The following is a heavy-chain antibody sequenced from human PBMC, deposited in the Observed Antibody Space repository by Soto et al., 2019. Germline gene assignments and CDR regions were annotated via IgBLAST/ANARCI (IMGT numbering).Heavy chain of an antibody. D-gene: IGHD2-2*01. J-gene: IGHJ4*02. CDR2: IRSKAYGGTT. CDR3: TRVGPYETQYCSSTSCYSRGYFDY. CDR1: GFTFGDYA. V-gene: IGHV3-49*04. Sequence: GGSLRLSCTASGFTFGDYAMSWVRQAPGKGLEWVGFIRSKAYGGTTEYAASVKGRFTISRDDSKSIAYLQMNSLKTEDTVVYYCTRVGPYETQYCSSTSCYSRGYFDYWGQGTLVTVSS.